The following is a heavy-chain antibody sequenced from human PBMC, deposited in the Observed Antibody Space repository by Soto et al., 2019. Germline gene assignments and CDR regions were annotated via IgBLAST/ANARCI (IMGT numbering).Heavy chain of an antibody. V-gene: IGHV4-4*07. CDR2: IYTSRST. CDR3: ARDRRGRGSSSNFDY. CDR1: GGSISSYY. J-gene: IGHJ4*02. Sequence: SETLSLTCTVSGGSISSYYWSWIRQPAGKGLEWIGRIYTSRSTNYNPSLKSRVTMSVDTSKNQFSLKLSSVTAADTAVYYCARDRRGRGSSSNFDYWGQGTLVTVSS. D-gene: IGHD6-6*01.